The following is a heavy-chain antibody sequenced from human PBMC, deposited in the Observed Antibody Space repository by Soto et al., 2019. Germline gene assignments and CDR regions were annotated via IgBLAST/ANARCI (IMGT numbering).Heavy chain of an antibody. Sequence: ASVKVSCKASGYTFTSYGISWVRQAPGQGLEWMGWISAYNGNTNYAQKLQGRVTMTTDTSTSTAYMELRSLRSDDTAVYYCASVRPADILFLEWLLPGEIDYCGQGTLVTVSS. CDR2: ISAYNGNT. CDR3: ASVRPADILFLEWLLPGEIDY. CDR1: GYTFTSYG. V-gene: IGHV1-18*01. J-gene: IGHJ4*02. D-gene: IGHD3-3*01.